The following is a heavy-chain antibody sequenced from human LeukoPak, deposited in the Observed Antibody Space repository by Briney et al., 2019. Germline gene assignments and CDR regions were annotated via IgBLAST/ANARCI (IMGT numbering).Heavy chain of an antibody. CDR1: GYTFTGYY. CDR3: ARFPFNHFENDYGYR. CDR2: INPNSGGT. Sequence: ASVKVSCKASGYTFTGYYMHWVRQAPGQGLEWMGWINPNSGGTNYAQKLQGRVTMTRDTSISTAYMELSRLRSDDTAVYYCARFPFNHFENDYGYRWGQGTLVTVSS. J-gene: IGHJ5*02. V-gene: IGHV1-2*02. D-gene: IGHD4-17*01.